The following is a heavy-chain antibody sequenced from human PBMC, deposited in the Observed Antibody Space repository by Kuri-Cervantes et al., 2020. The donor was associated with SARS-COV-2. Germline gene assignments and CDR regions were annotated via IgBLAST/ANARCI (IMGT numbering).Heavy chain of an antibody. CDR3: AREYYYGSGRYYGAFDH. V-gene: IGHV1-2*04. CDR1: GYTFTGYY. Sequence: ASVKVSCKASGYTFTGYYMHWVRQAPGQGLEWMGWINPNSGGTNYAQKFQGWVTMTRDTSTSTVYMELSSLRSDDTAVYYCAREYYYGSGRYYGAFDHWGQGTPVTVSS. CDR2: INPNSGGT. J-gene: IGHJ4*02. D-gene: IGHD3-10*01.